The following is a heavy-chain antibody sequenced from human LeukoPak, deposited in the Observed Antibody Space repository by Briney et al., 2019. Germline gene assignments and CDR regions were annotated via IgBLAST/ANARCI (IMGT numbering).Heavy chain of an antibody. CDR2: ISSSSSVI. J-gene: IGHJ4*02. Sequence: GGSLRLSCAASGFTFSSYSMNWVRQAPGKGLEWISYISSSSSVIIYADSVKGRFTISRDNAKNSLYLQMNSLRAEDTAMYYCARESSGVLGFDSWGQGTLVTVSS. D-gene: IGHD2/OR15-2a*01. CDR1: GFTFSSYS. V-gene: IGHV3-48*01. CDR3: ARESSGVLGFDS.